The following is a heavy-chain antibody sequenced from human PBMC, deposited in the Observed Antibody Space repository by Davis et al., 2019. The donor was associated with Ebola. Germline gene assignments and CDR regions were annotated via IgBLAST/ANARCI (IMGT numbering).Heavy chain of an antibody. J-gene: IGHJ6*02. CDR3: ARGTVVVVAATLYYYYGMDV. V-gene: IGHV4-34*01. CDR1: GGSFSGFY. Sequence: SETLSLTCAVYGGSFSGFYWTWIRQPPGKGLEWIGEIHHIGSTNYNPSLKSRVTISVDTSKNQFSLKLSSVTAADTAVYYCARGTVVVVAATLYYYYGMDVWGQGTTVTVSS. D-gene: IGHD2-15*01. CDR2: IHHIGST.